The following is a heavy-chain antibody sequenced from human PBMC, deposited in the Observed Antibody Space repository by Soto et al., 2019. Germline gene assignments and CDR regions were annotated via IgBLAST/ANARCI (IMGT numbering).Heavy chain of an antibody. V-gene: IGHV3-53*01. J-gene: IGHJ5*02. Sequence: RRLSCAASGFTVSSNYMSWVRQAPGKGLEWVSVIYSGGSTYYADSVKGRFTISRDNSKNTLYLQMNSLRAEDTAVYYCAREDYYDSSRSANWFDPWGQGTLVTVSS. CDR3: AREDYYDSSRSANWFDP. D-gene: IGHD3-22*01. CDR1: GFTVSSNY. CDR2: IYSGGST.